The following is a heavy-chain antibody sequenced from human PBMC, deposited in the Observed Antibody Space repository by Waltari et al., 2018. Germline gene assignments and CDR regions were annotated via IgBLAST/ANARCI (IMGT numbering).Heavy chain of an antibody. D-gene: IGHD1-26*01. CDR1: GGSFSGYY. CDR2: INHSGST. Sequence: QVQLQQWGAGLLKPSETLSLTCAVYGGSFSGYYWSWIRQPPGKGLEWIGEINHSGSTNYNPSLKSRVTISVDTSKNQFSLKLSSVTAADTAVYYCARGRGATVYYYYGMDVWGQGTTVIVSS. CDR3: ARGRGATVYYYYGMDV. J-gene: IGHJ6*02. V-gene: IGHV4-34*01.